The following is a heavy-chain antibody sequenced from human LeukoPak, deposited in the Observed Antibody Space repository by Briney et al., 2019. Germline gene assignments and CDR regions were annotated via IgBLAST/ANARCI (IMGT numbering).Heavy chain of an antibody. D-gene: IGHD3-10*01. Sequence: PGGSLRLSCAASGFTFSSYSMNWVRQAPGKGLEWVSSISSSSSYIYYADSVKGRFTISRDNAKNSLYLQMNSLRAEDTAVYYCAGLYGSGSYLVDYWGQGTLVTVSS. CDR1: GFTFSSYS. CDR2: ISSSSSYI. J-gene: IGHJ4*02. V-gene: IGHV3-21*01. CDR3: AGLYGSGSYLVDY.